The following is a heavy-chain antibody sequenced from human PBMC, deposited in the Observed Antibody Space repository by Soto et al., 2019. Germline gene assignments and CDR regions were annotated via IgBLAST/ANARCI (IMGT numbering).Heavy chain of an antibody. V-gene: IGHV4-30-2*01. J-gene: IGHJ3*02. D-gene: IGHD3-22*01. CDR2: MCHDGNT. CDR3: ARDHYENNKYDAFEI. CDR1: GGSISSGVSS. Sequence: QLQVQESGSGLVQPSQTLSLTCTVYGGSISSGVSSWSWIRQPPGGGLEWIACMCHDGNTNYNPALKKRITLTVDRSKNQFSLERTSVTAADTAAYYSARDHYENNKYDAFEIWGQGTKVTVSS.